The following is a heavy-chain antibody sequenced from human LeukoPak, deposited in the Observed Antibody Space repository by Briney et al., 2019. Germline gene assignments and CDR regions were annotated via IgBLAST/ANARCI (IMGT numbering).Heavy chain of an antibody. V-gene: IGHV4-34*01. CDR1: GGSFSGYY. CDR2: INHSGST. Sequence: SETLSLTCAVYGGSFSGYYWSWIRQPPGKGLEWIGEINHSGSTNYNPSLKSRVTISVDTSKNQFSLKLSSMTAADTAVYYCARGPTLKYFHHWGQGTLVSVSS. J-gene: IGHJ1*01. CDR3: ARGPTLKYFHH.